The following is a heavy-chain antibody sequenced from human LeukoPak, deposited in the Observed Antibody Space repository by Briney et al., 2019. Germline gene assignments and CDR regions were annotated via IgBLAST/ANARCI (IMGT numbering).Heavy chain of an antibody. CDR1: GGSISSYY. CDR3: ARIVATIQTRVAWLAGYYYYMDV. J-gene: IGHJ6*03. CDR2: IYYSGST. V-gene: IGHV4-59*01. Sequence: PSETLSLTCTVSGGSISSYYWSWIRQPPGKGLEWIGYIYYSGSTNYNPSLESRVTISVDTSKNQFSLKLSSVTAADTAVYYCARIVATIQTRVAWLAGYYYYMDVWGTGTTVTVSS. D-gene: IGHD5-12*01.